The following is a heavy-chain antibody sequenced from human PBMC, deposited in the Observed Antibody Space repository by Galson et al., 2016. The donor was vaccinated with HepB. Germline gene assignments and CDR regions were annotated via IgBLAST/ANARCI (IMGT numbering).Heavy chain of an antibody. V-gene: IGHV3-23*01. CDR2: ISGSGGST. D-gene: IGHD5-24*01. CDR3: AKDEMATVRLGFDY. Sequence: PGKGLEWVSGISGSGGSTYYADSVKGRFTISRDNSKNTLYLQMNSPRAEDTAVYYCAKDEMATVRLGFDYWGQGTLVTVSS. J-gene: IGHJ4*02.